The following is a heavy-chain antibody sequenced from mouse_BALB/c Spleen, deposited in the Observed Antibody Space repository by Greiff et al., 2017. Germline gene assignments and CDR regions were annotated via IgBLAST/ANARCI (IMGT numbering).Heavy chain of an antibody. CDR3: TRRYGSSYLYAMDY. V-gene: IGHV1S22*01. CDR2: IYPGSGST. J-gene: IGHJ4*01. D-gene: IGHD1-1*01. CDR1: GYTFTSYW. Sequence: LQQPGSELVRPGASVKLSCKASGYTFTSYWMHWVKQRPGQGLEWIGNIYPGSGSTNYDEKFKSKATLTVDTSSSTAYMQLSSLTSEDSAVYYCTRRYGSSYLYAMDYWGQGTSVTVSS.